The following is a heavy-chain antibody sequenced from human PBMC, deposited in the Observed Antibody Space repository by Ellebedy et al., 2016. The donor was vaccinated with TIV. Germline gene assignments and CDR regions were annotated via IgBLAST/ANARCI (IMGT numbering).Heavy chain of an antibody. D-gene: IGHD2-15*01. Sequence: GESLKISCEASGFTFSSYAMSWVRQAPGKGLEWVSAISGSGGSTYYADSVKGRFTISRDNSKNTLYLQMNSLRAEDTAVYYCAKDLEGYCSGGSCFPNDYWGQGTLVTVSS. V-gene: IGHV3-23*01. CDR1: GFTFSSYA. J-gene: IGHJ4*02. CDR3: AKDLEGYCSGGSCFPNDY. CDR2: ISGSGGST.